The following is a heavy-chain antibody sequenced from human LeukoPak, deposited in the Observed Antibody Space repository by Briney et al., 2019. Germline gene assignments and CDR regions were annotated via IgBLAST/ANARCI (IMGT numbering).Heavy chain of an antibody. J-gene: IGHJ5*02. Sequence: SQTLSLTCTVSGGSISSGGYYWSWIRQHPGKGLEWIGYIYYSGSTYYNPSLKSRVTISVDTSKNQFSLKLSSVTAADTAVYYYARNVALRGTLNWFDPWGQGTLVTVSS. V-gene: IGHV4-31*03. CDR2: IYYSGST. CDR1: GGSISSGGYY. D-gene: IGHD3-10*01. CDR3: ARNVALRGTLNWFDP.